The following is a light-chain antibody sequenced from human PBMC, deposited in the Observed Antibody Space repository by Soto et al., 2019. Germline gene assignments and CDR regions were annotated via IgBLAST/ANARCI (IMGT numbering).Light chain of an antibody. CDR1: QSVSSY. J-gene: IGKJ2*01. CDR3: QQYNNWPPYT. Sequence: EIVLTQSPATLSLSPGERATLSCRASQSVSSYLAWYQQKPGQAPRLLIYGASSRATGIPDRFSGSGSGTDFTLTISSLQSEDFAVYYGQQYNNWPPYTFGQGTKVDIK. V-gene: IGKV3D-15*01. CDR2: GAS.